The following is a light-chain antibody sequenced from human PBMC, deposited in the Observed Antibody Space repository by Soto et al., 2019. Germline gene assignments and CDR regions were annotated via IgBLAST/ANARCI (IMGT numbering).Light chain of an antibody. J-gene: IGKJ5*01. CDR1: QSVSSSY. Sequence: IVLTHSPGTLSFSPGERATLSFRGVQSVSSSYLAWYQQKPGQAPRLLIYGASSRATGIPDRFSGSGSGTDFTPTISRLEPEDFAVYYCQRYGNSPLLTFGQGTRLEIK. V-gene: IGKV3-20*01. CDR3: QRYGNSPLLT. CDR2: GAS.